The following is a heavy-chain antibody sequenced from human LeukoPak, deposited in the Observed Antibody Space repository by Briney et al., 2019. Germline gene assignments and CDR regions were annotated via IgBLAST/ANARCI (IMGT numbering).Heavy chain of an antibody. J-gene: IGHJ4*02. D-gene: IGHD1-26*01. Sequence: PSETLSLTCTVSGGSISSSSYYWGWIRQPPGKGLEWIGSIYYSGSTSYNPSLKSRVTISVDTSKNQFSLKLSSVTAADTAVYYCARQGGTYSQFDYWGQGTLVTVSA. V-gene: IGHV4-39*01. CDR2: IYYSGST. CDR1: GGSISSSSYY. CDR3: ARQGGTYSQFDY.